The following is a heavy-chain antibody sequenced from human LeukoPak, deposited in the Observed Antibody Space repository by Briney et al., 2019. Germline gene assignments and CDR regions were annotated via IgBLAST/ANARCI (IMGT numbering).Heavy chain of an antibody. V-gene: IGHV4-38-2*02. CDR3: ARDLSDDYRRFDP. J-gene: IGHJ5*02. CDR1: GYSISSGYY. Sequence: SETLSLTCTVSGYSISSGYYWGWIRQPPGKGLEWIGSIYHSGSTNYNPSLKSRVTISVDKSKNQFSLKLSSVTAADTAVYYCARDLSDDYRRFDPWGQGTLVTVSS. D-gene: IGHD4-11*01. CDR2: IYHSGST.